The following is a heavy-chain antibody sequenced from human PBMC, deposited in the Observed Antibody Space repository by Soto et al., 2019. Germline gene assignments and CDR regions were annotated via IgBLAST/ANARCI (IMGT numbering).Heavy chain of an antibody. J-gene: IGHJ6*02. V-gene: IGHV3-23*01. CDR3: ARIRGYWYGLDV. CDR1: GCPLSTYG. Sequence: EVQLLESGGGLVQPGGSLRLSCAASGCPLSTYGMSWVRQAPGKGLEWVSSITGTGGDTYYADSVKGRLTSSRDNSNNMLYLQMNSLRVEDTAVYYCARIRGYWYGLDVWGQGTTITVSS. CDR2: ITGTGGDT.